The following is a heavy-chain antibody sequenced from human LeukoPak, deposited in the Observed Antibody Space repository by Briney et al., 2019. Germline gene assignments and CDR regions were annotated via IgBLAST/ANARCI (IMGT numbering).Heavy chain of an antibody. CDR1: GFTFSSFG. CDR3: AKVSGSGWYYFDY. D-gene: IGHD6-19*01. J-gene: IGHJ4*02. Sequence: GGSLRLSCAASGFTFSSFGMHWVRQAPGKGLEWVAVISYDGSNKYYADSVKGRFTISRDNSKNTLYLQMNSLRAEDTAVYYCAKVSGSGWYYFDYWGQGTLVTVSS. V-gene: IGHV3-30*18. CDR2: ISYDGSNK.